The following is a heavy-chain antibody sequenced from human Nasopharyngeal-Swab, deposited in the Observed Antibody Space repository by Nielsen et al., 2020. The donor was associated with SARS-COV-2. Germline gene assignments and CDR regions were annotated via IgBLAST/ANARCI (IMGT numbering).Heavy chain of an antibody. CDR1: GSPIISSSYY. CDR2: NYYSGST. Sequence: SDPLSLPFTLSGSPIISSSYYWGWIRQPPGKGLEWIGSNYYSGSTYYNPSLKSRVTISIDTSKNQFSLKLTSVTAADTAVYYCSRDHCTSSIQLWAIYYYYGMDVWGQGTTVTVSS. J-gene: IGHJ6*02. D-gene: IGHD5-18*01. CDR3: SRDHCTSSIQLWAIYYYYGMDV. V-gene: IGHV4-39*07.